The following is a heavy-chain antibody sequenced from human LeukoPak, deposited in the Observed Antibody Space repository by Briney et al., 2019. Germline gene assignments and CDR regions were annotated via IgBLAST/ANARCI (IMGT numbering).Heavy chain of an antibody. Sequence: SETLSLTCAVYGGSFSGYYWSWIRQPPGKGLGWIGEINHSGSTNYDPSLKSRVTISVDTSKNQFSLKLSSVTAADTAVYYCARGGSGRKWLRSYYFDYWGQGTLVTVSS. V-gene: IGHV4-34*01. CDR3: ARGGSGRKWLRSYYFDY. CDR2: INHSGST. CDR1: GGSFSGYY. D-gene: IGHD5-12*01. J-gene: IGHJ4*02.